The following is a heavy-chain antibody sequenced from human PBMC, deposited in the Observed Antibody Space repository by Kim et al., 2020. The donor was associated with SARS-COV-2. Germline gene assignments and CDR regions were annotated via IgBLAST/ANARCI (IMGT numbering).Heavy chain of an antibody. Sequence: SETLSLTCTVSGGSISGSYWSWIRQPPGKGLEWIGYIYYSGSTYYNSSLKSRVTISLATSINQLSLNLSSVTAADTAVYFCARHVGRYSALDIWGQGTMVTVSS. CDR1: GGSISGSY. V-gene: IGHV4-59*08. CDR3: ARHVGRYSALDI. J-gene: IGHJ3*02. CDR2: IYYSGST. D-gene: IGHD3-9*01.